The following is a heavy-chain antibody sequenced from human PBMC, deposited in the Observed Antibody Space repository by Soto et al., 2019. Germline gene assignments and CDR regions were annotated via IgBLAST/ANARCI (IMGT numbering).Heavy chain of an antibody. Sequence: LSLTCTVSGGSISSGGYYWSWIRQHPGKGLEWIGYIYYSGSTYYNPSLKSRVTISVDTSKNQFSLKLSSVTAADTAVYYCARVGGVSGYSPSGWFDPWGQGTLVTVSS. V-gene: IGHV4-31*03. D-gene: IGHD6-13*01. J-gene: IGHJ5*02. CDR2: IYYSGST. CDR3: ARVGGVSGYSPSGWFDP. CDR1: GGSISSGGYY.